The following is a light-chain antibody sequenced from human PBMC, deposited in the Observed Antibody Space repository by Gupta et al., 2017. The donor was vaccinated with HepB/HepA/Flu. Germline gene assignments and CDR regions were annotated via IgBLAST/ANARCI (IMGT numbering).Light chain of an antibody. V-gene: IGKV1-12*01. J-gene: IGKJ1*01. CDR2: GAS. Sequence: IHITHSPSSVSASVGDRVTITRRASQGISSQLAWYQQKAGNAPNLLIYGASSVQSGVPSRFSGSGSGTDFTLTISSLQPEDVATYYCQQGNSFPWTFGQGTKVEIK. CDR3: QQGNSFPWT. CDR1: QGISSQ.